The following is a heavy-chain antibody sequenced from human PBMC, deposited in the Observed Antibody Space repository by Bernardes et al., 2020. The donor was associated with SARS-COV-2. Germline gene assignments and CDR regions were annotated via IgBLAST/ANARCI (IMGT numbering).Heavy chain of an antibody. CDR3: AKDLNGVATSPFDY. J-gene: IGHJ4*02. D-gene: IGHD4-17*01. Sequence: GGSLRLSCAASGFTFSSSAMSWVRQAPGQGLEWVSAISAGATRTYYADSVKGRFTISRDDSKNTLYLQMNSLRAGDTALYSCAKDLNGVATSPFDYWGQGTQVTVSS. CDR1: GFTFSSSA. CDR2: ISAGATRT. V-gene: IGHV3-23*01.